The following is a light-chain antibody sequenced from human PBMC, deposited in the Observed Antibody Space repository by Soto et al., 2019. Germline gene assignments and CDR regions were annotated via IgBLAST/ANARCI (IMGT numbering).Light chain of an antibody. CDR2: DAS. V-gene: IGKV1-5*01. CDR1: QSISAW. J-gene: IGKJ1*01. Sequence: IQVTKSPSTLSASVGDRVTITCRASQSISAWLAWYQQKPGKAPKLLIYDASNLERGVSSRFSGSGSGTEFTLTISSLQPDDFATYYCQHYNSYSAAFGQGTKVDIK. CDR3: QHYNSYSAA.